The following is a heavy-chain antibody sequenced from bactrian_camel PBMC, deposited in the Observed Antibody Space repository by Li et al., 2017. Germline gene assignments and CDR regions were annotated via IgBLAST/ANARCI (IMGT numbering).Heavy chain of an antibody. CDR1: GITFSDYY. V-gene: IGHV3-2*01. J-gene: IGHJ4*01. Sequence: VQLVESGGGLVQPGGSLRLSCAASGITFSDYYMIWVRQAPGKGPEWVSSISRAESNIDYAESVKGRFTISRDHAENTVYLEMNSLKPEDTDMYHCAADRHIYIGTGTVCSVEKNEYDYWGQGTQVTVS. D-gene: IGHD1*01. CDR2: ISRAESNI. CDR3: AADRHIYIGTGTVCSVEKNEYDY.